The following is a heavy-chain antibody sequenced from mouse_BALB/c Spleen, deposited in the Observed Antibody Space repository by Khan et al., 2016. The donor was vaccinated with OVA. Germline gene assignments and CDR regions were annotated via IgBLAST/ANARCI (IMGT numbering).Heavy chain of an antibody. D-gene: IGHD1-1*01. CDR3: ARHRSTSRFSY. Sequence: LQQSGPELMKPGASVKISCKASGYSFTSYYLHWVKQSHGRTLEWIGYIDPFNGGTTYNQKFKDKATLTVDKSSSTAYMHLSSLTSEDSAVYYRARHRSTSRFSYWGQGTLVTGS. J-gene: IGHJ3*01. V-gene: IGHV1S135*01. CDR2: IDPFNGGT. CDR1: GYSFTSYY.